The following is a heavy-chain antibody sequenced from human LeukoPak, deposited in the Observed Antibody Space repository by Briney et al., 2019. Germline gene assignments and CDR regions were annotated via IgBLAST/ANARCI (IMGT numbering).Heavy chain of an antibody. CDR3: AKVGGDSSGYYYTFWYFDL. D-gene: IGHD3-22*01. J-gene: IGHJ2*01. CDR2: ISWNSGSI. V-gene: IGHV3-9*01. Sequence: PGGSLRLSCEASGFSIRNNYMSWVRQAPGKGPEWVSGISWNSGSIGYADSVKGRFTISRDNAKNSLYLQMNSLRAEDTALYYCAKVGGDSSGYYYTFWYFDLWGRGTLVTVSS. CDR1: GFSIRNNY.